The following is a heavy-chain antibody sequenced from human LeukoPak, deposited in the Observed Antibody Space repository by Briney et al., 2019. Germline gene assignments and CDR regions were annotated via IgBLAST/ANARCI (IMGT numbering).Heavy chain of an antibody. CDR2: ISYDGSNK. J-gene: IGHJ3*01. CDR3: ARSGLTGELL. CDR1: GFTFSSYA. D-gene: IGHD1-26*01. Sequence: GGSLRLSCAASGFTFSSYAMHWVRQAPGKGLEWMAVISYDGSNKYYADSVKGRFTISRDNSKNTLYLQMNSLRAEDTAVYYCARSGLTGELLWGQGTMVTVSS. V-gene: IGHV3-30-3*01.